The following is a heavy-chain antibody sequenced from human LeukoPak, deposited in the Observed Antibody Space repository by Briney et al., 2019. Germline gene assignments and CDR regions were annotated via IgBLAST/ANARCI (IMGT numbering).Heavy chain of an antibody. CDR2: IYNSGNT. Sequence: SETLSLTCTVSGGSISSYYWNWIRQSPGKGLEWMGYIYNSGNTNNNPSLKSRVTISVDTSKKQFSLKLSSVTAADTAVYYCARARTVAGRLDYFDYWGQGTLVTVSS. D-gene: IGHD4-23*01. V-gene: IGHV4-59*01. CDR3: ARARTVAGRLDYFDY. J-gene: IGHJ4*02. CDR1: GGSISSYY.